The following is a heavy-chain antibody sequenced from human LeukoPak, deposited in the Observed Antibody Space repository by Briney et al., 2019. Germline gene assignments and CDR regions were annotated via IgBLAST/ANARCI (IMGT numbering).Heavy chain of an antibody. CDR1: GFSLSTSGVG. D-gene: IGHD3-22*01. J-gene: IGHJ4*02. CDR2: IYWNDDK. CDR3: AQSYYDSSGYWPPLDY. Sequence: FGPTLVNPTQTLTLTCTFSGFSLSTSGVGVGWIRQPPGKALEWLALIYWNDDKRYSPSLKSRLTITKDTSKNQVVLTMTNMDPVDTATYYCAQSYYDSSGYWPPLDYWGQGTLVTVSS. V-gene: IGHV2-5*01.